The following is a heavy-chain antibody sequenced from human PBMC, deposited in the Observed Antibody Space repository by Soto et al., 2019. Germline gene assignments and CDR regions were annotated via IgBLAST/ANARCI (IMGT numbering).Heavy chain of an antibody. D-gene: IGHD4-17*01. CDR1: GFSFSNYG. J-gene: IGHJ4*01. CDR2: IWSDGSNK. CDR3: ARDMDPMTTVTEVDY. V-gene: IGHV3-33*01. Sequence: LRLSCAASGFSFSNYGMHWVRQAPGKGLEWVAVIWSDGSNKYYADSVKGRFTISRDNSKNTLNLQMDSLRAEDTAVYFCARDMDPMTTVTEVDYWGQGTLVTVSS.